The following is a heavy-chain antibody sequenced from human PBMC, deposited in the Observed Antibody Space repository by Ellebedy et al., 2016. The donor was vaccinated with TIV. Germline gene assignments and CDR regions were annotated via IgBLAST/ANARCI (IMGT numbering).Heavy chain of an antibody. V-gene: IGHV1-46*01. CDR2: INPSNGGT. CDR1: GYTFTSDL. CDR3: ARDQSTAVFDH. Sequence: AASVKVTCKASGYTFTSDLIHWVRQAPGQGLEWMGVINPSNGGTGYAQKFQGRVTMTRDTSASTVYMELSSLRSEDTAVYYCARDQSTAVFDHWGQGTLITVSS. D-gene: IGHD1-1*01. J-gene: IGHJ4*02.